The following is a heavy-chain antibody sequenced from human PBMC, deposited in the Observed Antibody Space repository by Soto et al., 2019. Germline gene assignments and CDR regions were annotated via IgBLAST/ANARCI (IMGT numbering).Heavy chain of an antibody. CDR2: ISGSGGST. Sequence: PGGSLRLSCAASGFTFNNYALTWVRQAPGKGLEWVSTISGSGGSTYYADSVKGRFTISRDNSKNTLYLQMNSLRAEDTAVYYCAKEGSGGWSWDDHWGQGTLVTVSS. V-gene: IGHV3-23*01. CDR3: AKEGSGGWSWDDH. D-gene: IGHD6-19*01. J-gene: IGHJ4*02. CDR1: GFTFNNYA.